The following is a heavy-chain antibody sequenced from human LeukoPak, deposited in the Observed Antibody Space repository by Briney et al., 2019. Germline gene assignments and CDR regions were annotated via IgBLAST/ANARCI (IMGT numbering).Heavy chain of an antibody. D-gene: IGHD4-17*01. V-gene: IGHV4-59*01. CDR3: ASSTDYGDYYFDY. Sequence: NPSETLSLTCTVSGGSISSYYWSWIRQPPGKGLEWIGCIYYSGSTNYNPSLKSRVTISVDTSKNQFSLKLSSVTAADTAVYYCASSTDYGDYYFDYWGQGTLVTVSS. CDR2: IYYSGST. J-gene: IGHJ4*02. CDR1: GGSISSYY.